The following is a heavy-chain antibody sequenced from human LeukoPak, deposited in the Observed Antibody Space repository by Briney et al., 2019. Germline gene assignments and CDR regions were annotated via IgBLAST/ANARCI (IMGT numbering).Heavy chain of an antibody. CDR2: IYPGDSDT. CDR3: ARGGPQWLPNDY. V-gene: IGHV5-51*01. J-gene: IGHJ4*02. CDR1: GYSFPNYW. D-gene: IGHD6-19*01. Sequence: GESLKISCKGSGYSFPNYWIAWVRQRPGKGLEGMGIIYPGDSDTRFSPSFQGQVIISADKSIRTDYLQWNSLKASDTAMYYCARGGPQWLPNDYWGQGTLVIVSS.